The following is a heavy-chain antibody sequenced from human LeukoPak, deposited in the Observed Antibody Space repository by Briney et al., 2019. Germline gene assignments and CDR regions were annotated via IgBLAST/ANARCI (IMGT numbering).Heavy chain of an antibody. D-gene: IGHD3-22*01. CDR3: ARDRSITMIVDDAFDI. CDR1: GGSIDSGSYY. J-gene: IGHJ3*02. Sequence: SETLSLTCTVSGGSIDSGSYYWGWIRQPPGKGLEWIGSIYYSGSTYYNPSLKSRVTISVDTSKNQFSLKLSSVTAADTAVYYCARDRSITMIVDDAFDIWGQGTMVTVSS. V-gene: IGHV4-39*07. CDR2: IYYSGST.